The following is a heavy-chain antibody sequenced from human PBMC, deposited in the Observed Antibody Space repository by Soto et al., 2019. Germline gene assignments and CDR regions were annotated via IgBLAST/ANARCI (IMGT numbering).Heavy chain of an antibody. CDR3: AKDRDGAAAGPTKFYGMDV. J-gene: IGHJ6*02. D-gene: IGHD6-13*01. CDR2: ISGSGDST. CDR1: GFTFSSYA. V-gene: IGHV3-23*01. Sequence: EVQLLESGGGLVQPGGSPRLSCAASGFTFSSYAMSWVRQAPGKGLEWVSVISGSGDSTYYADSVRGRFTISRDNSKNTLYLQMNSLRAEDTAVYYCAKDRDGAAAGPTKFYGMDVWAKGPRSPSP.